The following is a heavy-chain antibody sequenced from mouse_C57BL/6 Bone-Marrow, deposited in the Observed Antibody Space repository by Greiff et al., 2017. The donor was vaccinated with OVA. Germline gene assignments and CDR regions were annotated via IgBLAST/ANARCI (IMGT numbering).Heavy chain of an antibody. CDR3: ARPYYSNYDFDY. J-gene: IGHJ2*01. CDR1: GYTFTSYW. D-gene: IGHD2-5*01. V-gene: IGHV1-52*01. CDR2: IDPSDSET. Sequence: QVQLKQPGAELVRPGSSVKLSCKASGYTFTSYWMHWVKQRPIQGLDWICNIDPSDSETPYNQKFKDKATLTVDKSSSTAYMQLSSLTSEDSAVYYCARPYYSNYDFDYWGQGTTLTVSS.